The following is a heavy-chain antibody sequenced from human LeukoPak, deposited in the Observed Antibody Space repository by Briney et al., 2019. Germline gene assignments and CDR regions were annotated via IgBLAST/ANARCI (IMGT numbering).Heavy chain of an antibody. CDR1: GFTFSHIW. CDR3: VPSDSSGLD. Sequence: SLRLSCEASGFTFSHIWMHGVRQAAGKGLVGVSRTNTDGSRTNYMDSVKDRFTIPRDNAKNPIYLQMNSLSAADTDVYYCVPSDSSGLDWGQGTLVTVSS. D-gene: IGHD3-22*01. CDR2: TNTDGSRT. J-gene: IGHJ4*02. V-gene: IGHV3-74*01.